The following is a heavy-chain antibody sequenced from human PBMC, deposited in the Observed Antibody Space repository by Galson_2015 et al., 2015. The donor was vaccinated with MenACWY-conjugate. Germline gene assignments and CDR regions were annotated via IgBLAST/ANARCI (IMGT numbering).Heavy chain of an antibody. CDR2: IQNKSSGTNK. CDR3: TRADHRYCSRTNCPFDH. J-gene: IGHJ4*02. Sequence: SLRLSCATSGFAFGDYLMGWFRQAPGKGLEWVGYIQNKSSGTNKQYAASVKDRFTISRYDSRSIAYLQMNSLKAEDTAVYYCTRADHRYCSRTNCPFDHWGQGTPVTVSS. D-gene: IGHD2-2*01. V-gene: IGHV3-49*03. CDR1: GFAFGDYL.